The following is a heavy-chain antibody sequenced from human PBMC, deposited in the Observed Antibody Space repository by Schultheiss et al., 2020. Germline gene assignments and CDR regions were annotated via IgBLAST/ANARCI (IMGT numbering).Heavy chain of an antibody. CDR1: GGSFSGYY. D-gene: IGHD3-10*01. CDR3: ARDRRRGDYFDY. Sequence: SQTLSLTCAVYGGSFSGYYWSWIRQPPGKGLEWIGEINHSGSTNYNPSLKGRVTISVDKSKNQFSLKLSSVTAADTAVYYCARDRRRGDYFDYWGQGTLVTVSS. CDR2: INHSGST. J-gene: IGHJ4*02. V-gene: IGHV4-34*01.